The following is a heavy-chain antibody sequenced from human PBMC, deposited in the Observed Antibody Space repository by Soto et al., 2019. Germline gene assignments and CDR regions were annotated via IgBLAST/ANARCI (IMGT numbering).Heavy chain of an antibody. CDR1: GYTFTSYD. V-gene: IGHV1-8*01. CDR3: AREAVVVPAAIRAYYMDV. CDR2: MNPNSGNT. J-gene: IGHJ6*03. D-gene: IGHD2-2*01. Sequence: VASVKVSCKASGYTFTSYDINWVRQATGQGLERMGWMNPNSGNTGYAQKFQGRVTMTRNTSISTAYMELSSLRSEDTAVYYCAREAVVVPAAIRAYYMDVWGKGTTVTVS.